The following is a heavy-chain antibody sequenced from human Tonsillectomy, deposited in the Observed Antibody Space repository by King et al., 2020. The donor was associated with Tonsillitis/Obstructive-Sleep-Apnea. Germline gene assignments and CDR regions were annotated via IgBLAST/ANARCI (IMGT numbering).Heavy chain of an antibody. J-gene: IGHJ4*02. Sequence: VQLVESGSELKKPGASVKFSCKASGYTFTSYAMNWVRQAPGQGLEWMGWINTXTGNPTXAQXFTGRFVFSLDTSVSTAYLQISSLKAEDTAVYYCARXYDXWSGYYTXPXYYXDYWGQGTLVTXXS. CDR2: INTXTGNP. CDR1: GYTFTSYA. V-gene: IGHV7-4-1*02. D-gene: IGHD3-3*01. CDR3: ARXYDXWSGYYTXPXYYXDY.